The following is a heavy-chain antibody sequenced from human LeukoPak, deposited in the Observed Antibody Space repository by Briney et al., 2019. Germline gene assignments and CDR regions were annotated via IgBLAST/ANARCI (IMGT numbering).Heavy chain of an antibody. V-gene: IGHV3-11*01. Sequence: GGSLRLSCAASGFTFSDYYMAWFRQAPGKGLEWVSYITTTGSTIFYADSVKGRFIVSRDNARRSLYLQMNSLRPEDTAFYYCSSTFGSGSYLHSWGQGTLVTVS. CDR2: ITTTGSTI. D-gene: IGHD3-10*01. J-gene: IGHJ5*02. CDR3: SSTFGSGSYLHS. CDR1: GFTFSDYY.